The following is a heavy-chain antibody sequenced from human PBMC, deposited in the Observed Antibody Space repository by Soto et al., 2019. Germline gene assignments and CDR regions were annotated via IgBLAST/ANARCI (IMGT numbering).Heavy chain of an antibody. J-gene: IGHJ4*02. CDR1: GFTFRNHP. CDR3: ARDQGVVITKAH. V-gene: IGHV3-33*08. D-gene: IGHD2-8*01. Sequence: QVQLVEAGGGVVQPGRSLRLSCAASGFTFRNHPMHWVRQAPGKGLEWVGLIWYDGTSKYYADSVKGRFTISTDNSKNTLYLEMNSLRVEDTAIYYCARDQGVVITKAHWGQGTLVTVSS. CDR2: IWYDGTSK.